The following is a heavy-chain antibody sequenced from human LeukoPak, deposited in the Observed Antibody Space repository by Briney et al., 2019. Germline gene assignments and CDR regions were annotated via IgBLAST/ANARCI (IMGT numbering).Heavy chain of an antibody. Sequence: QPGGSLRLSCAASGFTFSSYAMHWVRQAPGKGLEWVAVISYDGSNKYYADSVKGRFTISRDNSKNTLYLQMNSLRAEDTAVYYCAREEHRYSYGYWLDYWGQGTLVTVSP. CDR3: AREEHRYSYGYWLDY. V-gene: IGHV3-30-3*01. J-gene: IGHJ4*02. CDR1: GFTFSSYA. CDR2: ISYDGSNK. D-gene: IGHD5-18*01.